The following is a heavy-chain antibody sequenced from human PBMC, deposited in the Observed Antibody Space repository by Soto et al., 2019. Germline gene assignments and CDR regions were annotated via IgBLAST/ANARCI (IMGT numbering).Heavy chain of an antibody. Sequence: QVHLVQSGAEVKKPGASVYVSCKASGYTFTDYYVHWVRQAPGQGLEWMGWINPNVGGTNYARKFQGRLTMTRDTSISTVYMQLTRLGPDDTVRYYCARGGREVPRIPYDTWGQGTLVTVSS. J-gene: IGHJ5*02. CDR1: GYTFTDYY. CDR2: INPNVGGT. D-gene: IGHD3-16*01. V-gene: IGHV1-2*02. CDR3: ARGGREVPRIPYDT.